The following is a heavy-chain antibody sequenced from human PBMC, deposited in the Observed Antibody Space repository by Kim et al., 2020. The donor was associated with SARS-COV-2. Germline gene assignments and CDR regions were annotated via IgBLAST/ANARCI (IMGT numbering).Heavy chain of an antibody. CDR1: GFTFSSYA. CDR3: ARDPEYGDYYFDY. Sequence: GGSLRLSCAASGFTFSSYAMHWVRQAPGKGLEWVAVISYDGSNKYYADSVKGRFTISRDNSKNTLYLQMNSLRAEDTAVYYCARDPEYGDYYFDYWGQGTLVTVSS. V-gene: IGHV3-30*04. J-gene: IGHJ4*02. CDR2: ISYDGSNK. D-gene: IGHD4-17*01.